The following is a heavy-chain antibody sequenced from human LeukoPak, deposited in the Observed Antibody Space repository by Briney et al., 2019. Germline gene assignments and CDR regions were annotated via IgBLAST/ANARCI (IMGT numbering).Heavy chain of an antibody. D-gene: IGHD3-22*01. CDR2: IYYSGST. Sequence: PSETLSLTCTVSGGSISSYYWSWIRQPPGKGLEWIGYIYYSGSTNYNPSLKSRVTISVDTSKNQFSLKLSSVTAADTAVYYCARGYRIVVVRPFDYWGQGTLVTVSS. CDR1: GGSISSYY. J-gene: IGHJ4*02. V-gene: IGHV4-59*12. CDR3: ARGYRIVVVRPFDY.